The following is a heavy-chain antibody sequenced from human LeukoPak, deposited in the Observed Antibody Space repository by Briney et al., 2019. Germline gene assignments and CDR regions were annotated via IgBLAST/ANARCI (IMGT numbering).Heavy chain of an antibody. Sequence: GGSLRLSCAVSGFTFSSYSMNWVRQAPGKGLEWVSSISSSSSYIYYADSVKGRFTISRENAKNSLYLQMNSLRAEDTAVYYCARDLSGYDSSLAYWGQGTLVTVSS. D-gene: IGHD5-12*01. V-gene: IGHV3-21*01. CDR3: ARDLSGYDSSLAY. CDR1: GFTFSSYS. CDR2: ISSSSSYI. J-gene: IGHJ4*02.